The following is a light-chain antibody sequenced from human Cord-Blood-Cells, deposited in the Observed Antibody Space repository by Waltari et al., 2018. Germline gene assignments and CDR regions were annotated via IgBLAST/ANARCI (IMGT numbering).Light chain of an antibody. V-gene: IGKV1-39*01. CDR2: AAS. CDR1: QSLSSY. Sequence: TQSPSSLSASVGARVTITCRASQSLSSYLNWYQQKPGKAPKLLIYAASSLQSGVPSRFSGGGSGTDFTLTISSLQPEDFATYYCQQSYSTPSTFGQGTRLEIK. CDR3: QQSYSTPST. J-gene: IGKJ5*01.